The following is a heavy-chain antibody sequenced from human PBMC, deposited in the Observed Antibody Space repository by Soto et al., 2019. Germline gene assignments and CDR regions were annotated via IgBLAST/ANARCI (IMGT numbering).Heavy chain of an antibody. D-gene: IGHD4-17*01. CDR1: GFTFSRHW. J-gene: IGHJ5*02. V-gene: IGHV3-7*04. CDR3: ARGPDYGSWVDYFDP. CDR2: IKKDGSEE. Sequence: EVLLVESGGGLVQPGGSLRLSCAGSGFTFSRHWMTWVRQAPGKGLEWVANIKKDGSEEYYVDSVKGRFTISRDNAKSSLFLQRNSRRAEDTAVYYCARGPDYGSWVDYFDPWGQGTLVTVSP.